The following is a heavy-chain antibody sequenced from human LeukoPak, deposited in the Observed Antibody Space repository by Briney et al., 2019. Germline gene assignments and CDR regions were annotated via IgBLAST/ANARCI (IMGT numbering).Heavy chain of an antibody. CDR1: GFTFYMYA. CDR3: AKDSPVLHY. CDR2: ISKDESDK. V-gene: IGHV3-30*18. J-gene: IGHJ4*02. Sequence: PGGSLRLSCQASGFTFYMYAMSWVRQAPGKGLEWVSHISKDESDKYYADSVKGRFTVSRDTSKNTLFLQMNSLRVEDTAVYYCAKDSPVLHYWGQGTLVTVSS.